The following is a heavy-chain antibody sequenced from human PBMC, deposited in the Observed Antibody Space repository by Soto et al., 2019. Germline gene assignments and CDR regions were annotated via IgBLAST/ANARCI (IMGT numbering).Heavy chain of an antibody. Sequence: GGSLRLSCAASGFTFSSYGMHWVRQAPGKGLEWVAVIWYDGSNKYYADSVKGRFTISRDNSKNTLYLQMNSLRAEDTAVYYCARDGLTGTTDYYYGMDVWGQGTTVTVSS. V-gene: IGHV3-33*01. D-gene: IGHD1-20*01. J-gene: IGHJ6*02. CDR1: GFTFSSYG. CDR3: ARDGLTGTTDYYYGMDV. CDR2: IWYDGSNK.